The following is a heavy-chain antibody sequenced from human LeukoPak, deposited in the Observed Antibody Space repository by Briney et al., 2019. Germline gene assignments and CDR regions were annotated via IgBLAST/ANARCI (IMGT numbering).Heavy chain of an antibody. D-gene: IGHD4-11*01. CDR3: ASHFGTVTTLNDY. J-gene: IGHJ4*02. Sequence: GGSLRLSCAASGFTFSSYAMSWVRQAPGKGLEWVSAISGSGGSTYYADSVKGRFTISRDNSKNTLYLQMYSLRAEDTAVYYCASHFGTVTTLNDYWGQGTLATVSS. CDR2: ISGSGGST. CDR1: GFTFSSYA. V-gene: IGHV3-23*01.